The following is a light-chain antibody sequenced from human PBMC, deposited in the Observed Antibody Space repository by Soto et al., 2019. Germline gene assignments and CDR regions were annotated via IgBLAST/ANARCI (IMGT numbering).Light chain of an antibody. CDR1: QSVSSN. V-gene: IGKV3-15*01. CDR2: GAS. J-gene: IGKJ1*01. CDR3: QQYNNCWT. Sequence: EIVMTQSPATLSVSPGERATLSCRASQSVSSNLAWYQQKPGQAPRLLIYGASTRATGIPARFSGSGSGTEFTLTISSLQSEDFAVYYCQQYNNCWTFCQGTKVEIK.